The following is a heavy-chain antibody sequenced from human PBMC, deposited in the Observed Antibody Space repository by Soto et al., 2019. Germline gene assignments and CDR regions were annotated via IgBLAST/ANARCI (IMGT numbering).Heavy chain of an antibody. Sequence: QVQLVQSGAEVKKPGASVKVSCKASGYTFTSYGISWVRQARGQGLEWMGWISAYNGNTNYAQKLQGRVTMTTDTSTSTAFIELRSLRSDETAVYYCARIIWFGEDNFDYWGQGTLVTVSP. CDR1: GYTFTSYG. D-gene: IGHD3-10*01. CDR2: ISAYNGNT. CDR3: ARIIWFGEDNFDY. V-gene: IGHV1-18*01. J-gene: IGHJ4*02.